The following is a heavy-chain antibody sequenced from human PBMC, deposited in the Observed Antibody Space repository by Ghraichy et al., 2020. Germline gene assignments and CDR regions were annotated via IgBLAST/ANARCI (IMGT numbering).Heavy chain of an antibody. CDR2: INDSGSI. CDR1: GGSFSDYD. V-gene: IGHV4-34*01. J-gene: IGHJ5*02. CDR3: ARVVFSNNWTPVHWFDP. D-gene: IGHD1-1*01. Sequence: SETLSLTCAVYGGSFSDYDWTWIRQPPGKGLEWIGEINDSGSIDSNASLKSRVPISLYTSKNQFSLKLSSVTATDTAVYFCARVVFSNNWTPVHWFDPWGQGTLVIVSS.